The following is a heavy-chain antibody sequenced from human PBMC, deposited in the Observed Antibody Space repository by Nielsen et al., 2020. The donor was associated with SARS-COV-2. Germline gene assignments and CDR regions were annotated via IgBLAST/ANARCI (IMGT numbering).Heavy chain of an antibody. J-gene: IGHJ3*02. CDR3: ARDGGRRTMFGVNHRVRKDAFDI. Sequence: GESLKISCAASGFIFSDYNMNWVRQAPGKGLEWVSFIGSRSDYIYYADSMKGRFTISRDNAKNSLFLQMNRLRVEDTAVYYCARDGGRRTMFGVNHRVRKDAFDIWGQGTMVTASS. CDR1: GFIFSDYN. V-gene: IGHV3-21*01. D-gene: IGHD3-3*01. CDR2: IGSRSDYI.